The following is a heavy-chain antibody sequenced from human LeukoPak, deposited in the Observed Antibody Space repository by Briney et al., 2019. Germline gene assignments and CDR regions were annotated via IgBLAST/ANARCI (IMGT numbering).Heavy chain of an antibody. CDR3: ARGYGDNSGAFDI. CDR2: IYHTGRT. Sequence: SETLSLTCTVSGGSISSGGYYWSWIRQHPGMGLEWIGYIYHTGRTSYNPSLKSRVTISVDRSKNQFSLKLNSVTAADTAVYYCARGYGDNSGAFDIWGQGTMVTVSS. D-gene: IGHD4-23*01. V-gene: IGHV4-30-2*01. CDR1: GGSISSGGYY. J-gene: IGHJ3*02.